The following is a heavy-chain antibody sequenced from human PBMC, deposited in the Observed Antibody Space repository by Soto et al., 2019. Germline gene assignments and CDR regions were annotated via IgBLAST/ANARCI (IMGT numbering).Heavy chain of an antibody. Sequence: ASVKVSCKASGGTFSSYAISWVLQAPGQGLEWMGGITPIFGTANYAQKFQGRVTITADESTSTAYMELSSLRSEDTAVYYCASPYNWNYVRAHYYYYDVMDVWGRGTTVTVSS. D-gene: IGHD1-7*01. V-gene: IGHV1-69*13. CDR3: ASPYNWNYVRAHYYYYDVMDV. J-gene: IGHJ6*02. CDR1: GGTFSSYA. CDR2: ITPIFGTA.